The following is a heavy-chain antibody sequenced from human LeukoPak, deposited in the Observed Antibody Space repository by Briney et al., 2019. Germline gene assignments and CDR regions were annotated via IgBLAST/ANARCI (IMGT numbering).Heavy chain of an antibody. CDR2: INSDGSST. V-gene: IGHV3-74*01. CDR1: GFTFSSYW. CDR3: AGMEYSYGSDFEY. J-gene: IGHJ4*02. D-gene: IGHD5-18*01. Sequence: GGSLRLSCVASGFTFSSYWMHWVRQAPGKGLVWVSRINSDGSSTSYADSVKGRFTISRDNAKNTLYLQMNSLRAEDTAVYYCAGMEYSYGSDFEYWGQGTLVTVSS.